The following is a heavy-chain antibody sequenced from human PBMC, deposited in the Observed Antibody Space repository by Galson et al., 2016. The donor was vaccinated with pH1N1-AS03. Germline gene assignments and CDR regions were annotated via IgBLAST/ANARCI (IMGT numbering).Heavy chain of an antibody. V-gene: IGHV1-18*01. CDR3: ARDAAYYYGMDV. Sequence: SVKVSCKASGYTFTNYGVSWVRQAPGQGLEWMGGISSFNGYTTYVRKLQDRVTMTRDTSTSTAYMELRSLRSDDTAVYFCARDAAYYYGMDVWGQGTTVIVS. CDR2: ISSFNGYT. CDR1: GYTFTNYG. D-gene: IGHD6-25*01. J-gene: IGHJ6*02.